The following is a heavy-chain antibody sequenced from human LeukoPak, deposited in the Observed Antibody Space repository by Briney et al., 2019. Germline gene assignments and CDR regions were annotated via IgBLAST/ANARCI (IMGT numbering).Heavy chain of an antibody. CDR1: GSTFTSYD. CDR2: MNPTSGNT. J-gene: IGHJ4*02. CDR3: ARGDGYNGNYFDY. Sequence: ASVKVSCKASGSTFTSYDINWVRQATGQGLEWMGWMNPTSGNTGYAQKFQGRVTMTRNTSISTAYMELSSLRSEDTAVYYCARGDGYNGNYFDYWGQGTLVTVSS. V-gene: IGHV1-8*01. D-gene: IGHD5-24*01.